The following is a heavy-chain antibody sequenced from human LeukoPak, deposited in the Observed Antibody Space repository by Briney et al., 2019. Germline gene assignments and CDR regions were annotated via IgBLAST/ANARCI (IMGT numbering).Heavy chain of an antibody. V-gene: IGHV4-4*07. CDR3: ARAGVVVVTGYYYYGMDV. D-gene: IGHD2-21*02. J-gene: IGHJ6*02. Sequence: SETLSLTCTVSAGSISSYYWSWIRQPAGKGLEWIGRIYTSGGTNYNPSLKSRVTMSVDTSKNQFSLKLSSVTAADTAVYYCARAGVVVVTGYYYYGMDVWGQGTTVTVSS. CDR2: IYTSGGT. CDR1: AGSISSYY.